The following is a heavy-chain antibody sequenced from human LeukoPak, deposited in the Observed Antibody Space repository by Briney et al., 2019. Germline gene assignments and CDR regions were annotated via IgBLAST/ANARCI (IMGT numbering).Heavy chain of an antibody. CDR1: GLAFSAYK. D-gene: IGHD1-14*01. J-gene: IGHJ4*02. CDR3: ATTRFFDY. CDR2: ISTDGYTT. V-gene: IGHV3-74*01. Sequence: GGSMRLSCAASGLAFSAYKMHWVRQAPRKGLVWVSRISTDGYTTDYADFVQGRFTASRDNTKNTWSLEMNSLRAEDTAVYYCATTRFFDYWGQGTLVTVSS.